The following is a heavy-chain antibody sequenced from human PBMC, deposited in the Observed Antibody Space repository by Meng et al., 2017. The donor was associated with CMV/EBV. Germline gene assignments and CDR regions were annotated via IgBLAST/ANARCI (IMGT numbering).Heavy chain of an antibody. V-gene: IGHV4-39*01. CDR1: GGSISSSSYY. J-gene: IGHJ5*02. CDR2: IYYSGST. Sequence: SETLSLTCTVPGGSISSSSYYWGWIRQPPGKGLEWIGSIYYSGSTYYNPSLKSRVTISVDTSKNQFSLKLSSVTAADTAVYYCARQGYYYDIGWFDPWGQGTLVTVSS. CDR3: ARQGYYYDIGWFDP. D-gene: IGHD3-22*01.